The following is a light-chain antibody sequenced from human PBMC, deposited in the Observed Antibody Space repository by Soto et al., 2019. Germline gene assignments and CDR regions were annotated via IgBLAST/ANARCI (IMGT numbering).Light chain of an antibody. Sequence: QSALTQPPSVSGSPGQSITISCTGTSSDVGGYNYVSWYQQHPGKAPKLMIYEVSNRPSGVANRFSGAKSGNTASLTISGFQADDEADYYCSSFTVSNIDCVFGTGTKLTVL. CDR2: EVS. J-gene: IGLJ1*01. CDR1: SSDVGGYNY. V-gene: IGLV2-14*01. CDR3: SSFTVSNIDCV.